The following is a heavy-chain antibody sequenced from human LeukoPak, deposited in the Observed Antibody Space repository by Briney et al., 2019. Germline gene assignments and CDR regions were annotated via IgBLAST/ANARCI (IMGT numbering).Heavy chain of an antibody. J-gene: IGHJ6*03. D-gene: IGHD4-17*01. CDR3: ASRLPRLTLVTTYYYYYMDV. Sequence: ASVKVSCKASGGTFSSYAISWVRPAPGQGLEWMGGIIPIFGTANYSRKFPGRVTITTDGSTSTAYMELSSLRSEDTAMYYCASRLPRLTLVTTYYYYYMDVWGKGTTVTVSS. CDR1: GGTFSSYA. CDR2: IIPIFGTA. V-gene: IGHV1-69*05.